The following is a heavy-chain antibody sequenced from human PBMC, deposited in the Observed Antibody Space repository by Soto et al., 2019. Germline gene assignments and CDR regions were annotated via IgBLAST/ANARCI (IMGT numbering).Heavy chain of an antibody. CDR1: GDSMTKYY. CDR3: ARTVGAAYYFDF. J-gene: IGHJ4*02. CDR2: VYMSGST. V-gene: IGHV4-4*07. Sequence: QVQLQESGPGLVKPSETLSLTCTVSGDSMTKYYWSWIRQSAGKGLEWIGRVYMSGSTNYNPSLKSRVTMSIDTSNNHFSLDLKSVTAADTAEYYCARTVGAAYYFDFWGQGALVTVSS. D-gene: IGHD1-26*01.